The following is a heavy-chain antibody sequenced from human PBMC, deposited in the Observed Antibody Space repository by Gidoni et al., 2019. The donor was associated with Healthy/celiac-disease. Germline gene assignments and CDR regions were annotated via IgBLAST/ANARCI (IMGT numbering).Heavy chain of an antibody. J-gene: IGHJ4*02. CDR3: ARSQDELRYFDWLIFGY. CDR2: ISYDGSNK. V-gene: IGHV3-30-3*01. CDR1: GFPFSTYA. D-gene: IGHD3-9*01. Sequence: QVQLVESGGGVVQPGRSLRLSCASSGFPFSTYAMHWVRQAPGKGLEWVAVISYDGSNKYYADSVKGRFTIARDNSKNTLYLQMNSLRAEDTAVYYCARSQDELRYFDWLIFGYWGQGTLVTVSS.